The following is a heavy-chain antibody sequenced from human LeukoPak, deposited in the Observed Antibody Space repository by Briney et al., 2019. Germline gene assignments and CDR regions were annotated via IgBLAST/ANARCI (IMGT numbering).Heavy chain of an antibody. CDR2: INPSGGST. CDR1: GYTLTGLS. D-gene: IGHD6-6*01. V-gene: IGHV1-46*01. J-gene: IGHJ3*01. Sequence: ASVKVSCKVSGYTLTGLSMHWVRQAPGQGLEWMGIINPSGGSTSYAQKFQVRVTMTRDMSTSTVYMELSSLRSEDTAVYYCARGPSEYSSSSDTFDVWGQGTMVTVSS. CDR3: ARGPSEYSSSSDTFDV.